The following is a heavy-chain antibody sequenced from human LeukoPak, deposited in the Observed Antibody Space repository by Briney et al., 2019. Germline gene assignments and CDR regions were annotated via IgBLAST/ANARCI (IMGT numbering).Heavy chain of an antibody. D-gene: IGHD3-22*01. J-gene: IGHJ6*02. V-gene: IGHV4-39*07. CDR2: INHSGST. Sequence: SETLSLTCTVSGGSISSGGYYWSWIRQPPGKGLEWIGEINHSGSTNYNPSLKSRVTISVDTSKNQFSLKLSSVTAADTAVYYCARVRISMIVVAYGMDVWGQGTMVTVSS. CDR3: ARVRISMIVVAYGMDV. CDR1: GGSISSGGYY.